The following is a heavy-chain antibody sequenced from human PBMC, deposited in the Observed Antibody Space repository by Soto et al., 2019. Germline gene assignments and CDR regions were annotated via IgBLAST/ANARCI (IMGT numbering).Heavy chain of an antibody. D-gene: IGHD2-21*01. J-gene: IGHJ5*02. V-gene: IGHV3-21*01. CDR3: VRSGTARLLRHSWFDT. CDR1: GFTFNTYA. CDR2: ITTSSAYI. Sequence: EVQLVESGGGLVEPGGSLRLSCAASGFTFNTYAMNWVRQAPGKGLEWVSSITTSSAYIYYADSLKGRITISRDNAKNSLFLQMISLRAEDTAVYYCVRSGTARLLRHSWFDTWGQGTLVTVSS.